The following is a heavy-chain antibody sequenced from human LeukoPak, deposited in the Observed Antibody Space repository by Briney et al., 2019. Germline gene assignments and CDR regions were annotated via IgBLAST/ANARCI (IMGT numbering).Heavy chain of an antibody. Sequence: GGSLRLSCADSGFTFSDDYMSWVRQAPGKGLEWVSYISSGGATIKYAESVKGRFTISRDNAKNSLYLQMSSVRVEDTAVYYCARVPGSRSPYYFDSWGQGALVTVSP. CDR1: GFTFSDDY. J-gene: IGHJ4*02. CDR3: ARVPGSRSPYYFDS. V-gene: IGHV3-11*04. CDR2: ISSGGATI. D-gene: IGHD1-26*01.